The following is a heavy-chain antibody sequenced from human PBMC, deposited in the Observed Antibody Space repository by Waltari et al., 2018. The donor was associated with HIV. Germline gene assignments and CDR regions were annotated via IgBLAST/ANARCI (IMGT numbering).Heavy chain of an antibody. Sequence: EVQLLESGGGLVQPGGSLRLSCAASGFTFSSYAMSWVRQAPGKGLEWVSAIRGSGGSTYYADSVKGRFTISRDNSKNTLYLQMNSLRAEDTAVYYWAKRGYGDGYNYYFDYWGQGTLVTVSS. D-gene: IGHD5-12*01. J-gene: IGHJ4*02. CDR3: AKRGYGDGYNYYFDY. CDR2: IRGSGGST. V-gene: IGHV3-23*01. CDR1: GFTFSSYA.